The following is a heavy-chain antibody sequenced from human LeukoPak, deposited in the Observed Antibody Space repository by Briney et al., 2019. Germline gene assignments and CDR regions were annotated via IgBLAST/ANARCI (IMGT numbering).Heavy chain of an antibody. CDR1: GGSISSSAYY. D-gene: IGHD5-24*01. CDR3: AREGRYRYGYNEYHSYMDI. Sequence: PSETLSLTCTVSGGSISSSAYYWGWIRQPPGEGLEWVGNIFYSGSTYYNPSLKSRVTISVDTSKNQFSLKLSSVTAAETAVYYCAREGRYRYGYNEYHSYMDIWGKGTTVTVSS. V-gene: IGHV4-39*07. CDR2: IFYSGST. J-gene: IGHJ6*03.